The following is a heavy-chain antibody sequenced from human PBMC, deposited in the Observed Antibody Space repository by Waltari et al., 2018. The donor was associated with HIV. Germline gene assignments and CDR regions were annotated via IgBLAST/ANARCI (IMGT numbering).Heavy chain of an antibody. CDR1: GSSIRSGDYY. CDR2: LSYGGSS. D-gene: IGHD2-21*02. Sequence: LQLRESGPGLVRPSETLSLTCTVSGSSIRSGDYYWAWIRQPPGKGLEWIASLSYGGSSYYKASLRSRVTTSVLTSRNQFSLNLTSVTAADSAVYYCARAGVETAILFDTWGQGSLVTVSS. J-gene: IGHJ5*02. CDR3: ARAGVETAILFDT. V-gene: IGHV4-39*07.